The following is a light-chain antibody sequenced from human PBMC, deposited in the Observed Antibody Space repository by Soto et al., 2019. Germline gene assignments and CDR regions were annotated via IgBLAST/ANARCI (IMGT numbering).Light chain of an antibody. CDR3: QQRSNWPPLFA. CDR2: DAS. J-gene: IGKJ3*01. V-gene: IGKV3-11*01. Sequence: EIVLTQSPATLSLSPGERATLSCRASQSVSSYLAWYQQKPGQAPRLLIYDASNRATGIPDRFRGSGSGTDFTLAISILGPEVFAVYSCQQRSNWPPLFAFGPGTKVDIK. CDR1: QSVSSY.